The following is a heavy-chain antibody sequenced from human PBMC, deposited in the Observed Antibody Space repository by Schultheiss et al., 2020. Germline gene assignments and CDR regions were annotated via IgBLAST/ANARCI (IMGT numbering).Heavy chain of an antibody. Sequence: SETLSLTCTVSGGSISSSSYYWNWIRQPPGKGLEWIGYIYYSGSTNYNPSLKSRVTISVDTSKNQFSLNLSSVTAADTAVYYCARGAGGAYHYYFYMDVWGKGTTVTVSS. D-gene: IGHD3-16*01. V-gene: IGHV4-61*05. CDR3: ARGAGGAYHYYFYMDV. CDR1: GGSISSSSYY. CDR2: IYYSGST. J-gene: IGHJ6*03.